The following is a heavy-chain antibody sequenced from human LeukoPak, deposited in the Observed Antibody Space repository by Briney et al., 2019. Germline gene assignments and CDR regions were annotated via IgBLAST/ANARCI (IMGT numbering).Heavy chain of an antibody. Sequence: GGSLRLSCAASGFTFSSYAMHWVRQAPGKGLEWVAVISYDGSNKYYADSVKGRFSISRDNAKNSLYLQMNSLRAEDTAVYYCARFALKTPPTDWGQGTLVTVSS. CDR3: ARFALKTPPTD. CDR2: ISYDGSNK. J-gene: IGHJ4*02. V-gene: IGHV3-30*04. CDR1: GFTFSSYA.